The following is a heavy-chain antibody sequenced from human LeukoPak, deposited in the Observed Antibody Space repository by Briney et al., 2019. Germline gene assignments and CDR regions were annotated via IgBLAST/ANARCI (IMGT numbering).Heavy chain of an antibody. J-gene: IGHJ4*02. D-gene: IGHD5-18*01. CDR1: GCSFINYC. CDR3: GRDWKDKAAWIDF. Sequence: ASVNVSCKTSGCSFINYCMAWVGQVPGQGLEWMGWVNNNNGPWTNHQNFSARISLPTNTSTNTDYMELRRLTLADTAVYECGRDWKDKAAWIDFWGQGTLVTVSS. CDR2: VNNNNGPW. V-gene: IGHV1-18*01.